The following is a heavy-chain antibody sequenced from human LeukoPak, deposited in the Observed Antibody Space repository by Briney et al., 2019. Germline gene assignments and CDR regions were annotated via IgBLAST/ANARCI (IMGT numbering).Heavy chain of an antibody. CDR2: MNPNSGNT. CDR3: ARVRGRVRGVIRSDFDY. V-gene: IGHV1-8*01. J-gene: IGHJ4*02. D-gene: IGHD3-10*01. CDR1: GYTFTSYD. Sequence: ASVKVSCKASGYTFTSYDISWVRQATGQGLGWMGWMNPNSGNTGYAQKFQGRVTMTRNTSISTAYMELSSLRSEDTAVYYCARVRGRVRGVIRSDFDYWAREPWSPSPQ.